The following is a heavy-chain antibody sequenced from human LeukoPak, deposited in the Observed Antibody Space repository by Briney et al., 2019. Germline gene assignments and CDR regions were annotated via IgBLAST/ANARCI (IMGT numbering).Heavy chain of an antibody. D-gene: IGHD6-6*01. V-gene: IGHV4-38-2*02. Sequence: SETLSLTCTVSGDSITSGYYWGWIQQPPGKGLEWIGSIHHSGSTYYNPSLKSRVTKSVDTSKNQFSLKLSSVTAADTAVYYCARVRSVAQGGAFDIWGQGTMVTVSS. J-gene: IGHJ3*02. CDR1: GDSITSGYY. CDR3: ARVRSVAQGGAFDI. CDR2: IHHSGST.